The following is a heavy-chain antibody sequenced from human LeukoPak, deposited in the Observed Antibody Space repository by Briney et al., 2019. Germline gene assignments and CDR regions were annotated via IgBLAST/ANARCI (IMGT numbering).Heavy chain of an antibody. CDR3: AKRLVRDYYYGMDV. Sequence: PGGSLRLSCAASDFTFSSYGMHWVRQAPGKGLEWVAFIRFAGSDKYYADSVKGRFTISRDNSKNTLYLQMNSLRAEDTAVYYCAKRLVRDYYYGMDVWGQGTTVTVSS. V-gene: IGHV3-30*02. CDR1: DFTFSSYG. CDR2: IRFAGSDK. D-gene: IGHD3-9*01. J-gene: IGHJ6*02.